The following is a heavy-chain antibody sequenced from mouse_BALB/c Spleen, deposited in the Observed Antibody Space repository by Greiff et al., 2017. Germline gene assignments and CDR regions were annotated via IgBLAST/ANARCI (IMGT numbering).Heavy chain of an antibody. CDR2: IYPSDSYT. J-gene: IGHJ2*01. V-gene: IGHV1-69*02. D-gene: IGHD2-4*01. CDR1: GYTFTSYW. CDR3: TRDYDYADY. Sequence: QVQLQQPGAELVRPGASVKLSCKASGYTFTSYWINWVKQRPGQGLEWIGNIYPSDSYTNYNQKFKDKATLTVDKSSSTAYMQLSSPTSEDSAVYYCTRDYDYADYWGQGTTLTVSS.